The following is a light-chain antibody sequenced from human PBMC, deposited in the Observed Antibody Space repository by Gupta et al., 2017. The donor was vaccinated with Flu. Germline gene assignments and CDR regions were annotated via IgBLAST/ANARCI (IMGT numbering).Light chain of an antibody. CDR1: SSNIGSNP. J-gene: IGLJ1*01. CDR3: AAWDDSLNGHYV. Sequence: QSVLAQPPSASETPGQRVTTSCSGSSSNIGSNPVNWYQQVPETAPKLLIYGNSQRPSGVPDRFSGSKSGTSASLAISGLQSEDEADYYCAAWDDSLNGHYVFGTGTKVTVL. V-gene: IGLV1-44*01. CDR2: GNS.